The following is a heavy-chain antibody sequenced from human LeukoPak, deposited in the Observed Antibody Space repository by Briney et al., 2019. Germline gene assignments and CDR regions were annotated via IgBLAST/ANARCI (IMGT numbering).Heavy chain of an antibody. CDR2: ISGSSGII. J-gene: IGHJ4*02. CDR3: AKDRSSGWRGQFDY. Sequence: PGGSLRLSCAASGFTFNTYTMNWVRQDPGKGLEWVSYISGSSGIIDYADSVRGRFTISRDNSKNTLYLQMNSLRAEDTAVYYCAKDRSSGWRGQFDYWGQGTLVTVSS. D-gene: IGHD6-19*01. CDR1: GFTFNTYT. V-gene: IGHV3-48*01.